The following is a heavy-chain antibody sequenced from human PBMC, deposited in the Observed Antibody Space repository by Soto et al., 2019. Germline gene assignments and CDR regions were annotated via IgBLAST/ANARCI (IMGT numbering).Heavy chain of an antibody. V-gene: IGHV3-15*07. CDR1: GFTFSNAW. Sequence: PGGSLRLFCAASGFTFSNAWMNWVRQAPGKGLEWVGRIKSKTDGGTTDYAAPVKGRFTISRDDSKNTLYLQMNSLKTEDTAVYYCLNGVRYFDWLFSGPYAFDIWGQGTMVTVSS. CDR3: LNGVRYFDWLFSGPYAFDI. J-gene: IGHJ3*02. CDR2: IKSKTDGGTT. D-gene: IGHD3-9*01.